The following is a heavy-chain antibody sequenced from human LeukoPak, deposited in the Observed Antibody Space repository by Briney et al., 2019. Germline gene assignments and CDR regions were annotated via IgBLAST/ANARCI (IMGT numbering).Heavy chain of an antibody. D-gene: IGHD4-17*01. CDR2: INTNTGNP. Sequence: HEASVKVSCKASGYTFTSYTMNWVRQAPGQGLEWMGWINTNTGNPTYAQGFTGRFVFSLETSVSTAYLQFSSLNAEDTAVYYCARGYTKDMTSVTHFDYWGQGTLVTVSS. CDR1: GYTFTSYT. CDR3: ARGYTKDMTSVTHFDY. J-gene: IGHJ4*02. V-gene: IGHV7-4-1*02.